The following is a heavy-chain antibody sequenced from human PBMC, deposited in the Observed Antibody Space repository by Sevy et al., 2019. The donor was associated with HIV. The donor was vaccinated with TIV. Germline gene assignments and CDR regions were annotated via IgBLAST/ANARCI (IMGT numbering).Heavy chain of an antibody. Sequence: WGSLRLSCAASGFSVSDNYMSWVRQTPGKRLEWVSVIYIGDSTFYADSVKGRFTISRDNSKNTLFLQMNSLRDEDTAVYYCASGLLRYFFDYWGQGTLVTVSS. V-gene: IGHV3-53*01. CDR1: GFSVSDNY. D-gene: IGHD3-22*01. J-gene: IGHJ4*02. CDR2: IYIGDST. CDR3: ASGLLRYFFDY.